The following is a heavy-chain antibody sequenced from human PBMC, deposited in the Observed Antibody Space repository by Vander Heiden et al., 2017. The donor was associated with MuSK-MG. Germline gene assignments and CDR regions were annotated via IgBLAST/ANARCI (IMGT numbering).Heavy chain of an antibody. J-gene: IGHJ5*02. CDR2: ISDRGGGT. Sequence: EVQGLDSGGGLVQPGRSLSLSRASSGFTFSSYATNWVRPAPGRELEWVSGISDRGGGTFFAHSVKGRFTISRDNSKNTLYLQMNSLRVEDTAVYYCAKSGAADGTLNWFDPWGQGTLVTVS. CDR1: GFTFSSYA. CDR3: AKSGAADGTLNWFDP. V-gene: IGHV3-23*01. D-gene: IGHD6-13*01.